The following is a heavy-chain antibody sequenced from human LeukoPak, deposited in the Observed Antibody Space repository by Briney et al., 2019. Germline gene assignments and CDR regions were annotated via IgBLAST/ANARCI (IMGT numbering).Heavy chain of an antibody. Sequence: WETLSLTCTVSGGSMSDYYWSWIRQPPGKGLEWIGYIYYTGSTNYNPSLKDRFTISIDTSKNQFSLKLSSVTAADTALYYCARDYTMTHASDIWGQGTLVTVSS. D-gene: IGHD3-22*01. CDR1: GGSMSDYY. V-gene: IGHV4-59*01. CDR2: IYYTGST. CDR3: ARDYTMTHASDI. J-gene: IGHJ3*02.